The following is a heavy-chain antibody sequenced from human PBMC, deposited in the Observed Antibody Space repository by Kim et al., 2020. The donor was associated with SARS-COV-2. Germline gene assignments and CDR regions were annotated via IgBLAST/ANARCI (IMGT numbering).Heavy chain of an antibody. CDR2: K. V-gene: IGHV3-33*01. J-gene: IGHJ4*02. Sequence: KYYADSVKGRFTISRDNSKNTLYLQRNSLRAEDTAVDYCAREGAVAGLDYWGQGTLVTVSS. CDR3: AREGAVAGLDY. D-gene: IGHD6-19*01.